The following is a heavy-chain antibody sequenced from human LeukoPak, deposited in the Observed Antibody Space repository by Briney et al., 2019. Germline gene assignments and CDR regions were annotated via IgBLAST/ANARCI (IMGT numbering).Heavy chain of an antibody. CDR3: ARVATMVRVPLDALDI. CDR1: GFTFSACE. D-gene: IGHD3-10*01. V-gene: IGHV3-48*03. J-gene: IGHJ3*02. CDR2: ISRSGSTR. Sequence: GGSLRLSCAVSGFTFSACELTWVRQAPGKGLEWVSYISRSGSTRYYAVSVKGRFTISRDNAKNSLYLQMNGLRAEDTAVYYCARVATMVRVPLDALDIWGQGTMVSVSS.